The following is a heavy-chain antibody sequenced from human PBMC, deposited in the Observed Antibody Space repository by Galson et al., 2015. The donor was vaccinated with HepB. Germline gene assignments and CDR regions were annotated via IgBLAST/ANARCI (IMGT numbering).Heavy chain of an antibody. CDR3: ARVVAYDTSRPAWYFDL. CDR2: IRNKTKSYTT. Sequence: SLRLSCAASGFTFSDHYMDWVRQAPGKGLEWVSRIRNKTKSYTTEYAASVNGRFTISRDESKNSLYLQMNSLKTEDTAVYYCARVVAYDTSRPAWYFDLWGRGTLVTVSS. CDR1: GFTFSDHY. V-gene: IGHV3-72*01. D-gene: IGHD3-16*01. J-gene: IGHJ2*01.